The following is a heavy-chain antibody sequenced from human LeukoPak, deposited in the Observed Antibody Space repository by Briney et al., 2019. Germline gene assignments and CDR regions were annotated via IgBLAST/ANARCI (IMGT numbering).Heavy chain of an antibody. CDR2: ISYDGSNK. Sequence: GGSLRLSCAASGFTFSSYAMHWVRQAPGKGLEWVAVISYDGSNKYYADSVKGRFTISRDNSKNTLYLQMNSLRAEDTAVYYCARYNGYDDEGEYFDYWGQGTLVTVSS. CDR1: GFTFSSYA. CDR3: ARYNGYDDEGEYFDY. D-gene: IGHD5-12*01. V-gene: IGHV3-30*04. J-gene: IGHJ4*02.